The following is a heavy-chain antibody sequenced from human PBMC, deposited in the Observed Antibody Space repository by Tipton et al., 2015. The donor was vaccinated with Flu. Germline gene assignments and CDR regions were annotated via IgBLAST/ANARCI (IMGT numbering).Heavy chain of an antibody. CDR1: GFTFSDYY. Sequence: SLRLSCAASGFTFSDYYMSWVRQAPGKGLEWLSYISNRGDIIRYADSVRGRFTISRDNGRNSLYLEMDSLRAEDTAFYYCARYNRVDTSMDYYYYYAMDVWGQGTAVTVSS. CDR2: ISNRGDII. D-gene: IGHD5-18*01. J-gene: IGHJ6*02. CDR3: ARYNRVDTSMDYYYYYAMDV. V-gene: IGHV3-11*01.